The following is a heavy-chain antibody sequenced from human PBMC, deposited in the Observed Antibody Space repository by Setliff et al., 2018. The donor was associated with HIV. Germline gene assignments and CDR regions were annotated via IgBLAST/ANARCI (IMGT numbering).Heavy chain of an antibody. CDR1: GFTFSSYA. V-gene: IGHV3-21*05. J-gene: IGHJ4*02. CDR3: GVSGGSSPGY. D-gene: IGHD2-15*01. Sequence: GGSLRLSCAASGFTFSSYAMHWVRQAPGKGLGWISYITKDGGETHFSDSVKGRFTISRDNAKNTHYLQMTSLRPEDTAVYYCGVSGGSSPGYWGQGTLVTVSS. CDR2: ITKDGGET.